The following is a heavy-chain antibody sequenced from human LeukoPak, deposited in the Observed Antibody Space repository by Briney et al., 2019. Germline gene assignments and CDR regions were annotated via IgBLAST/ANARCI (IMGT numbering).Heavy chain of an antibody. CDR2: INNDGKIV. CDR1: GFIFSDYW. V-gene: IGHV3-74*01. CDR3: VRGLGDV. Sequence: GGSLRLSCSASGFIFSDYWMHWVRQAPGKGPVWVSRINNDGKIVTYADFVKGRFTISRDDTKDTVYLQMNSLRAEDTAVYYCVRGLGDVWGKGTSVTVSS. D-gene: IGHD4-11*01. J-gene: IGHJ6*04.